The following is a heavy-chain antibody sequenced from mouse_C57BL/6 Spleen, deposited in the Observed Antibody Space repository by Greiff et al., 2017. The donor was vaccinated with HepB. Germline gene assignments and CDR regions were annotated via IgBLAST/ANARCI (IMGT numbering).Heavy chain of an antibody. J-gene: IGHJ4*01. CDR3: ATARAAGGIYAMDY. CDR1: GFSFTSYA. D-gene: IGHD3-3*01. V-gene: IGHV2-9-1*01. CDR2: IWTGGGT. Sequence: VKVVESGPGLVAPSQRLSITCTVSGFSFTSYAISWVRQPPGKGLEWLGVIWTGGGTNYNSALKSRLSISKDNAKSQVFLKMNSLQTEDTARYYGATARAAGGIYAMDYWGQGTTVTVSS.